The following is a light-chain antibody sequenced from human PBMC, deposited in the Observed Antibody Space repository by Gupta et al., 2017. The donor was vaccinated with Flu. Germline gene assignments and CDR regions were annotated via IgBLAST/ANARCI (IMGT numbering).Light chain of an antibody. J-gene: IGLJ2*01. Sequence: QSVLTHPPSASGTPGQRVTISCSGGSSNIGSHVVDWYQQVPGTAPRLLIYTNNQRPSGVPDRFSGSKSGTSASLAISGLQSEDEADYFCAAWDDSLNDVLFGGGTKLTVL. CDR1: SSNIGSHV. V-gene: IGLV1-44*01. CDR3: AAWDDSLNDVL. CDR2: TNN.